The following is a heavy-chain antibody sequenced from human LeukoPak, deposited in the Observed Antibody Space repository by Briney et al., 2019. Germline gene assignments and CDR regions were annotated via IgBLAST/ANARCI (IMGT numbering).Heavy chain of an antibody. CDR2: INTNTGNP. Sequence: ASVKVSCTASGYTFTSYAMNWVRQAPGQGLEWMGWINTNTGNPTYAQGFTGRFVFSLDTSVSTAYLQISSLKAEDTAVYYCARAHPYSSSWYFYYYGMDVWGQGTTVTVSS. D-gene: IGHD6-13*01. CDR3: ARAHPYSSSWYFYYYGMDV. CDR1: GYTFTSYA. V-gene: IGHV7-4-1*02. J-gene: IGHJ6*02.